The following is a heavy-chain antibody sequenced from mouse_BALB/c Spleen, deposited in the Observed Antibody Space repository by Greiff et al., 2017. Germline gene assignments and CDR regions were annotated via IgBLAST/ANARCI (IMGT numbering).Heavy chain of an antibody. V-gene: IGHV1-69*02. D-gene: IGHD2-1*01. CDR2: IDPSDSET. CDR3: ARDGNYFDY. J-gene: IGHJ2*01. CDR1: GYTFTSYW. Sequence: QVQLQQPGAELVKPGAPVKLSCKASGYTFTSYWMNWVKQRPGRGLEWIGRIDPSDSETHYNQKFKDKATLTVDKSSSTAYIQLSSLTSEDSAVYYCARDGNYFDYWGQGTTLTVSS.